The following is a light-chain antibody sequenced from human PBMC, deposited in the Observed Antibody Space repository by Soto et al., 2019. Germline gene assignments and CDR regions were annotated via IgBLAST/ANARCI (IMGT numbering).Light chain of an antibody. J-gene: IGKJ2*01. V-gene: IGKV1-39*01. CDR2: GAS. Sequence: DIQMTQSPSSLSASVGDRVTITCRTSRSISHYLNWYRQKPGKAPKHLIFGASNFQGGVPSRFIGSESGTNFTVTVSSLQPEDFTTYFCQQSYTTPYTLGQGTQLEIK. CDR1: RSISHY. CDR3: QQSYTTPYT.